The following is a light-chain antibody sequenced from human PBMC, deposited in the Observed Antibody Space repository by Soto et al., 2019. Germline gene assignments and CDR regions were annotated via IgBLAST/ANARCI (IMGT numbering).Light chain of an antibody. CDR3: QQDNSYWA. CDR1: HSIGRR. J-gene: IGKJ1*01. CDR2: DAS. Sequence: DIQMTQYNCTLSASVGDRVTIPCRPTHSIGRRAPRYQQKPGKAPKVLIYDASTLKSGVPSRFSGSGSGTDFTLTIISLQPDDFAIYSCQQDNSYWAYGQVTNV. V-gene: IGKV1-5*01.